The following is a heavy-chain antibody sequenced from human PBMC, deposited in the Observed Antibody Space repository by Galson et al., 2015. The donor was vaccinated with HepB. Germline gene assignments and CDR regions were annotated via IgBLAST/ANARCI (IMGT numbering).Heavy chain of an antibody. CDR1: GFTFSSYG. Sequence: SLRLSCAASGFTFSSYGMHWVRQAPGKGLEWVAVIWYDGSNKYYADSVKGRFTISRDNSKNTLYLQMNSLRAEDTAVYYCARELNGGNSDAFDYWGQGTLVTVSS. CDR3: ARELNGGNSDAFDY. V-gene: IGHV3-33*01. CDR2: IWYDGSNK. J-gene: IGHJ4*02. D-gene: IGHD4-23*01.